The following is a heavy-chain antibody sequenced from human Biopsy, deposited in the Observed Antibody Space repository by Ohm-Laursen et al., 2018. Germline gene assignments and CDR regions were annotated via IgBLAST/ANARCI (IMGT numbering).Heavy chain of an antibody. J-gene: IGHJ3*02. Sequence: SLRLSCTASGFIFDDYAMHWVRQAPGKGLEWASGISWDSGRIDYADSVKGRFTISRDNAKNSLYLQMNSLRAEDTAMYYCARPTNARAGGAPFDIWGQGTMVTVSS. CDR3: ARPTNARAGGAPFDI. V-gene: IGHV3-9*01. CDR1: GFIFDDYA. CDR2: ISWDSGRI. D-gene: IGHD1-1*01.